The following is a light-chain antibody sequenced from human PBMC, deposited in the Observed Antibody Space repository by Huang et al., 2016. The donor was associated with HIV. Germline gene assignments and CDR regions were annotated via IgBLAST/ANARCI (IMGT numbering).Light chain of an antibody. Sequence: EIVLAQFPATLSSSPGERATLSCRASQSISNYLAWYQQKPGQAPRLLIYDASYRATDVPARFAGSGSGTDFILTISSLEPEDFAVYYCQHRSNWPLTFGGGTKVEVK. CDR3: QHRSNWPLT. J-gene: IGKJ4*01. CDR1: QSISNY. CDR2: DAS. V-gene: IGKV3-11*01.